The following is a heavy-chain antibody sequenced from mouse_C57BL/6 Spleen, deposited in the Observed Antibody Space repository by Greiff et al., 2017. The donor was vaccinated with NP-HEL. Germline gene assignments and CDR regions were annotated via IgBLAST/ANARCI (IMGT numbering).Heavy chain of an antibody. J-gene: IGHJ1*03. D-gene: IGHD1-1*01. CDR3: ARSHYYGSSHWYFDV. V-gene: IGHV5-17*01. CDR1: GFTFSDYG. CDR2: ISSGSSTN. Sequence: EVKLMESGGGLVKPGGSLKLSCAASGFTFSDYGMHWVRQAPEKGLEWVAYISSGSSTNYYADTVTGRFTISRDNAKNTLFLQMTSLRSEDTAMYYCARSHYYGSSHWYFDVWGTGTTVTVSS.